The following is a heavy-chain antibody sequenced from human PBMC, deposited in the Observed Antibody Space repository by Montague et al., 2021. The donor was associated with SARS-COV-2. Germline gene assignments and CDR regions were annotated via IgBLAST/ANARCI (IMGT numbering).Heavy chain of an antibody. CDR3: ARALSSSGWYGGYFDY. Sequence: SETLSLTCGVSGGSISSSNWWCWVRPPPGKGLEWIGEISHSRSTNYSPPLKSRVTRPVDKSKNQFSLKFTSVTAADTAIYYCARALSSSGWYGGYFDYWGQGSLVTVSS. CDR1: GGSISSSNW. D-gene: IGHD6-19*01. CDR2: ISHSRST. V-gene: IGHV4-4*02. J-gene: IGHJ4*02.